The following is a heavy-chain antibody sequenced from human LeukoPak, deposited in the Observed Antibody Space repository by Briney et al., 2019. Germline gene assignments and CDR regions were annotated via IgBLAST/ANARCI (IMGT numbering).Heavy chain of an antibody. CDR3: ARDSFEGTYYFDS. D-gene: IGHD3-16*01. V-gene: IGHV4-38-2*02. CDR1: GYSISTAYH. CDR2: IYHSGST. Sequence: SETLSLTCAVSGYSISTAYHWGWIRQPPGQGLEWIGTIYHSGSTYYNPSLKSRVTISVDTSKNQFSLKLRSATAADTAVYYCARDSFEGTYYFDSWGPGTLVTVSS. J-gene: IGHJ4*02.